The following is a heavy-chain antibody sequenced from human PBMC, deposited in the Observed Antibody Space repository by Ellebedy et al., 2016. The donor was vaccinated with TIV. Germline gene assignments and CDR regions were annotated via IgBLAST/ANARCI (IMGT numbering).Heavy chain of an antibody. J-gene: IGHJ4*02. CDR1: GGTFSSFA. D-gene: IGHD6-13*01. CDR3: ARYPGDDSSRCYQD. V-gene: IGHV1-69*13. Sequence: AASVKVSCKASGGTFSSFAISWVRQAPGQGLEWIGGIIPILGTAKYAHKFQGRVTVTADEFTGTAYMELSSLRSEDTAVYYCARYPGDDSSRCYQDWGQGTLVTVSS. CDR2: IIPILGTA.